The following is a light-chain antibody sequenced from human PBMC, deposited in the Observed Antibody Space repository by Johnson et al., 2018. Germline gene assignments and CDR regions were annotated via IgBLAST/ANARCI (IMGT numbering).Light chain of an antibody. CDR3: GTWDSSLSAGNV. CDR2: ETN. V-gene: IGLV1-51*02. Sequence: QSVLTQPPSVSAAPGQKVTISCSGSSSNIGNNYVSWYQQLPGTAPKLLIYETNKRPSGIPDRFSGSKSGTSATLGIPGLQPGDEADYYCGTWDSSLSAGNVFGTGTKVTV. J-gene: IGLJ1*01. CDR1: SSNIGNNY.